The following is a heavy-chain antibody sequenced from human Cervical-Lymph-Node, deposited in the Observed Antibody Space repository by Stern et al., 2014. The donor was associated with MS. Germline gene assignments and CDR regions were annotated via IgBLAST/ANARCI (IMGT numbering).Heavy chain of an antibody. V-gene: IGHV3-11*01. Sequence: VQLVESGGGLVKPGGSLRLSCAASGFTFSDYYMNWIRHAPGKGLEWVAYISSSGGTTYYTDSVKGRFTISRDNARNSLDLQMNSLRAEDTAVYYCARDPQRRDGYNFDYWGQGALVTVSS. CDR2: ISSSGGTT. D-gene: IGHD5-24*01. CDR1: GFTFSDYY. J-gene: IGHJ4*02. CDR3: ARDPQRRDGYNFDY.